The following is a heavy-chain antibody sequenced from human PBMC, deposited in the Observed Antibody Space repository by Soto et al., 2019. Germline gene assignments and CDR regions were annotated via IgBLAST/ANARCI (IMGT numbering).Heavy chain of an antibody. CDR3: ARDASYYSLWSGYYPSRNGMDV. V-gene: IGHV3-33*01. J-gene: IGHJ6*02. CDR2: RWYDGSKK. CDR1: GFTFGSFG. Sequence: PGGSLSPSCAASGFTFGSFGMHWVRQAPGKGLEWVSPRWYDGSKKSYGDSVKGRFTISRDNSRNTVYLQMNSLRADDTAVYYCARDASYYSLWSGYYPSRNGMDVWGQGTTVTVSS. D-gene: IGHD3-3*01.